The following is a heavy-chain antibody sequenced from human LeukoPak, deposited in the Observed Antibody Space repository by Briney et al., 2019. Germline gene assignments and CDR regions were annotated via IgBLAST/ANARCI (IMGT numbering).Heavy chain of an antibody. Sequence: GGSLRLSCAASGFTFSSYGMHWVRQAPGKGLEWVAVISYDGSNKYYADSVRGRFTISRDNSKNTLYLQMNSLRAEDTAVYYCAKSGYDYWGQGTLVTVSS. J-gene: IGHJ4*02. CDR1: GFTFSSYG. CDR2: ISYDGSNK. CDR3: AKSGYDY. V-gene: IGHV3-30*18. D-gene: IGHD6-13*01.